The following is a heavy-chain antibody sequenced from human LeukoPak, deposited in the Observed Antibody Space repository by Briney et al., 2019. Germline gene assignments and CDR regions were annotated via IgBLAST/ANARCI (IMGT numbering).Heavy chain of an antibody. CDR2: IYYSGST. V-gene: IGHV4-59*01. CDR1: GGSISSYY. CDR3: ARDPSSGWHLGRYFDY. D-gene: IGHD6-19*01. J-gene: IGHJ4*02. Sequence: SETLSLTCTVSGGSISSYYWSWIRQPPGKGLEWIGYIYYSGSTNYNPSLKSRVTISVDTSKNQFSLKLSSVTAADTAVYYCARDPSSGWHLGRYFDYWGQGTLVTVSS.